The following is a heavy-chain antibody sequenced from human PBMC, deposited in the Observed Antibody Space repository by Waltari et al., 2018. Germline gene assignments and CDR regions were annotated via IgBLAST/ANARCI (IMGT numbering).Heavy chain of an antibody. D-gene: IGHD1-1*01. CDR1: RGTLSDYS. CDR3: ARDDATTGHLDS. CDR2: IIPIFGKA. J-gene: IGHJ4*02. V-gene: IGHV1-69*08. Sequence: QVQLAHTGAEVKKPASAVNVSCKTSRGTLSDYSINWLRQAPGQGLEWMGRIIPIFGKANYAQKFQSRVTFTADKSTHTAYMEVSGLTSEDTALYYCARDDATTGHLDSWGQGTPVTISS.